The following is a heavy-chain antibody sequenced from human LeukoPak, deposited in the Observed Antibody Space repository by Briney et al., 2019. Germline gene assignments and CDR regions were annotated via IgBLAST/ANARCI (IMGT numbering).Heavy chain of an antibody. CDR3: ARDRRTLKIPFDI. V-gene: IGHV1-69*05. CDR1: GGTFSNYA. D-gene: IGHD1/OR15-1a*01. J-gene: IGHJ3*02. Sequence: ASVKASCKASGGTFSNYAVSWVRQAPGQGLEWMGGIIPIFGTANYAQKFQGRVTITTDESTNTAYMELSSLRSEDTAVYYCARDRRTLKIPFDIWGQGTMVTVSS. CDR2: IIPIFGTA.